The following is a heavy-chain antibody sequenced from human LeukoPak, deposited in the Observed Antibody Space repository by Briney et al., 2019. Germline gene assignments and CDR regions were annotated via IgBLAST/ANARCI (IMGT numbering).Heavy chain of an antibody. V-gene: IGHV3-48*02. Sequence: PGGSLRLSCAASGFTPSNYNMNWVRQAPGKGLEWVSYICSSSSTIYYADSVEGRFTISRDNAKNSLYLQMNSLRDEDTAVYYCARDLAVAGSFDYWGQGTLVTVSS. CDR2: ICSSSSTI. CDR3: ARDLAVAGSFDY. D-gene: IGHD6-19*01. J-gene: IGHJ4*02. CDR1: GFTPSNYN.